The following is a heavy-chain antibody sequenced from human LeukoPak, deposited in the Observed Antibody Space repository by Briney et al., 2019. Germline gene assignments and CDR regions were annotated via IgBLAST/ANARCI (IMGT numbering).Heavy chain of an antibody. CDR3: ARGWFRFSVPESPGDY. Sequence: ASVKVSCKASGYTFTSYGISWVRQAPGQGLEWMGWISAYDGNTNYAQKLQGRVTMTTDTSTSTAYMELRSLRSDDTAVYYCARGWFRFSVPESPGDYWGQGTLVTVSS. V-gene: IGHV1-18*01. D-gene: IGHD3-10*01. CDR1: GYTFTSYG. J-gene: IGHJ4*02. CDR2: ISAYDGNT.